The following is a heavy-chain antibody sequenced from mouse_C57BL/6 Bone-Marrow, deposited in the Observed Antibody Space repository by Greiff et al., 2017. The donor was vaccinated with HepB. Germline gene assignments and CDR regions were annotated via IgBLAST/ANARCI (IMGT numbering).Heavy chain of an antibody. J-gene: IGHJ2*01. Sequence: VQLQQPGAELVMPGASVKLSCKASGYTFTSYWMHWVKQRPGQGLEWIGEIDPSDSYTNYNQKFKGKSTLTVDKSSSTAYMQLSSLTSEDSAVYYCARDDYEGLVDYWGQGTTLTVSS. V-gene: IGHV1-69*01. CDR3: ARDDYEGLVDY. D-gene: IGHD2-4*01. CDR1: GYTFTSYW. CDR2: IDPSDSYT.